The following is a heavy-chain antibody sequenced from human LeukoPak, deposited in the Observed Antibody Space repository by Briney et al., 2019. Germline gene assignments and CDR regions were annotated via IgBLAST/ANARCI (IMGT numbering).Heavy chain of an antibody. J-gene: IGHJ4*02. V-gene: IGHV4-39*07. CDR1: GGSISSSSYY. CDR3: ARDVIEYSSPYYSDY. Sequence: SETLSLTCTVSGGSISSSSYYWGWIRQPPGKGLEWIGSIYYSGSTYYNPSLKSRVTISVDTSKNQFSLKLSSVTAADTAVYYCARDVIEYSSPYYSDYWGQGTLVTVSS. CDR2: IYYSGST. D-gene: IGHD6-6*01.